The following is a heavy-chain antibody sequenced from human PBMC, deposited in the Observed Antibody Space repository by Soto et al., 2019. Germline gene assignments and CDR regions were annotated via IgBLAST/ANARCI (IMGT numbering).Heavy chain of an antibody. V-gene: IGHV3-48*01. CDR3: ARDYYDCSGYCAEFDF. CDR2: ISSSSSTI. D-gene: IGHD3-22*01. CDR1: GFTFSSYS. J-gene: IGHJ4*02. Sequence: GGSLRLSCAASGFTFSSYSMNWVRQAPGKGLEWVSYISSSSSTIYYADSVKGRFTISRDNAKNSLYLQMTSLRAEDTAGYYCARDYYDCSGYCAEFDFWARGTLVTVSS.